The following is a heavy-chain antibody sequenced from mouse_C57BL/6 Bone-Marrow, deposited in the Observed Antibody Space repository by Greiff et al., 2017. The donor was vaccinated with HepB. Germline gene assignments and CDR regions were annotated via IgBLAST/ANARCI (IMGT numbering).Heavy chain of an antibody. CDR3: ARTSYSNSLVDY. CDR1: GFTFSSYC. CDR2: ISSGGSYT. D-gene: IGHD2-5*01. V-gene: IGHV5-6*02. J-gene: IGHJ2*01. Sequence: EVKLEESGGDLVKPGGSLKLSCAASGFTFSSYCMSWVRQTPDKRLEWIATISSGGSYTYYPDSVKGRFTISRDNAKNTLYLQMSSLKSEDTAMYYCARTSYSNSLVDYWGQGTTLTVSS.